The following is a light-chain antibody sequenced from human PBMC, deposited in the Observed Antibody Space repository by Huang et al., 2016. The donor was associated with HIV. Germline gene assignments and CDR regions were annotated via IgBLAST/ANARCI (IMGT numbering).Light chain of an antibody. CDR3: LQHNSYPLT. CDR2: GAS. V-gene: IGKV1-17*03. J-gene: IGKJ4*01. Sequence: DIQMTQSPSAMSASVGDRVTSTGRASQGIGNHLAWFQQKPGKVPKRLIYGASSLQSGVPSRFSGSGSGTEFTLTISSLQPEDFATYYCLQHNSYPLTFGGGTKVEIK. CDR1: QGIGNH.